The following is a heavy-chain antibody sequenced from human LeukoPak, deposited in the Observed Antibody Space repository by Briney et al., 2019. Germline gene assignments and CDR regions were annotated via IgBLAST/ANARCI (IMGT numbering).Heavy chain of an antibody. CDR2: IYYSGST. Sequence: SETLSLTCTVSGGSINSSNYHWGWIRQPPGKGLEWIGAIYYSGSTFFNPSLKRRVSMSVDTAKKQFSLRLSSVTAADTAVYYCARLPYDVYFYDSSGYSRIYYFDYWGRGTLVTVSS. CDR3: ARLPYDVYFYDSSGYSRIYYFDY. D-gene: IGHD3-22*01. J-gene: IGHJ4*02. V-gene: IGHV4-39*01. CDR1: GGSINSSNYH.